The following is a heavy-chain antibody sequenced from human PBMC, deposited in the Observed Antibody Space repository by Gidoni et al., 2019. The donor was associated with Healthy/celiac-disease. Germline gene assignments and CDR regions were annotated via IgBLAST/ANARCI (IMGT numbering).Heavy chain of an antibody. CDR2: INPSGGST. CDR1: GYTFTSYY. D-gene: IGHD3-3*01. V-gene: IGHV1-46*01. Sequence: QVQLVQSGAEVKKPGASVKVSCKASGYTFTSYYMHWVRQAPGQGLEWMGIINPSGGSTSYAQKFQGRVTMTRDTSTSTVYMELSSLRSEDTAVYYCARDYKGYDFWSGYYAPPSVQYNWFDPWGQGTLVTVSS. CDR3: ARDYKGYDFWSGYYAPPSVQYNWFDP. J-gene: IGHJ5*02.